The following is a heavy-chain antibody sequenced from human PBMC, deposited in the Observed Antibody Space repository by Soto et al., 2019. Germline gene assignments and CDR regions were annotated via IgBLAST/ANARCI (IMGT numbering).Heavy chain of an antibody. V-gene: IGHV1-18*01. J-gene: IGHJ2*01. D-gene: IGHD4-17*01. CDR1: GYTFTSYG. CDR2: ISVYNGNT. Sequence: QVQLVQSGAEVKQPGASVKVSCRASGYTFTSYGISWVRQAPGQGLEWMGWISVYNGNTNYSQKFQGRVTMTTDTSTTTAGMELRSLSSDDTAVSYCARPKPEADGFPLGYFELWGRGTLVTVSS. CDR3: ARPKPEADGFPLGYFEL.